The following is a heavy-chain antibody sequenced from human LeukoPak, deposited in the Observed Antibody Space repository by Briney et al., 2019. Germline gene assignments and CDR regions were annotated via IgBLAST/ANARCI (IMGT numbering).Heavy chain of an antibody. CDR3: ARGQWQFDL. J-gene: IGHJ5*02. D-gene: IGHD6-19*01. Sequence: GGSLRLSCAASGFNLSDYDINWVRQAPGKGLEWVSYVSSSGNIIYYADSVKGRFTISRDNAKNSLYLQMSSLRADDTAVYYCARGQWQFDLWGQGTLVTVSS. CDR1: GFNLSDYD. V-gene: IGHV3-48*03. CDR2: VSSSGNII.